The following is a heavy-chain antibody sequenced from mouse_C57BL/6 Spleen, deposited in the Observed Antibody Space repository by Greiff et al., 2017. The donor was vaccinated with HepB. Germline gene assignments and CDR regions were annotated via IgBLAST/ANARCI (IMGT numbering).Heavy chain of an antibody. D-gene: IGHD2-4*01. CDR1: GFTFSDYG. Sequence: EVQGVESGGGLVKPGGSLKLSCAASGFTFSDYGMHWVRQAPEKGLEWVAYISSGSSTIYYADTVKGRFTISRDNAKNTLFLQMTSLMSEDTAMYYCAMDDYDVGPYYSAMDYWGQGTSVTVSS. J-gene: IGHJ4*01. V-gene: IGHV5-17*01. CDR2: ISSGSSTI. CDR3: AMDDYDVGPYYSAMDY.